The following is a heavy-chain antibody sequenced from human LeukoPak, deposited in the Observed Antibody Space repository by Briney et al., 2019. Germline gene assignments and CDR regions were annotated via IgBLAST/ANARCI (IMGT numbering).Heavy chain of an antibody. Sequence: GGSLRLSCAAPGFTFSSYSMNWVRQAPGKGLEWVSSISSSSSYIYYADSVKGRFTISRDNAKNSLYLQMNSLRAEDTAVYYCAIYCSSTSCYVNFDYWGQGTLVTVSS. J-gene: IGHJ4*02. D-gene: IGHD2-2*01. V-gene: IGHV3-21*01. CDR2: ISSSSSYI. CDR1: GFTFSSYS. CDR3: AIYCSSTSCYVNFDY.